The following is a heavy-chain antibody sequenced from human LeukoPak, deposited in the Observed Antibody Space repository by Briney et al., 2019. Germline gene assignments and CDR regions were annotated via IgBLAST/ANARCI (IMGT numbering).Heavy chain of an antibody. CDR2: IIPIFGTA. D-gene: IGHD2-2*01. V-gene: IGHV1-69*05. Sequence: ASVKVSCKASGGTFSSYAISWVRQAPGQGLEWMGGIIPIFGTANYAQKFQGRVTITTDESTSTAYMELSSLRSEDTAVYYCARGQYRLLFGWFDPWGQGTLVTVSS. J-gene: IGHJ5*02. CDR1: GGTFSSYA. CDR3: ARGQYRLLFGWFDP.